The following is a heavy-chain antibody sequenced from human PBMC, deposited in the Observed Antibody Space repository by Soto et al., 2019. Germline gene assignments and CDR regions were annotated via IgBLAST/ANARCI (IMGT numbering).Heavy chain of an antibody. CDR3: ASQRGIAAAGNDAFDI. CDR2: INHSGST. CDR1: GGSFSGYY. Sequence: QVQLQQWGAGLLKPSETLSLTCAVYGGSFSGYYWSWIRQPPGKGLEWIGEINHSGSTNYNPSLKSRVTISVDTSKNQFSLKLSSVTAADTAVYYCASQRGIAAAGNDAFDIWGQGTMVTVSS. V-gene: IGHV4-34*01. J-gene: IGHJ3*02. D-gene: IGHD6-13*01.